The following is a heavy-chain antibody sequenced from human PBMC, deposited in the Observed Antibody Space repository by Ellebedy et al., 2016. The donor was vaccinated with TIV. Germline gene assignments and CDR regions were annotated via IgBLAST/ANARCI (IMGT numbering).Heavy chain of an antibody. J-gene: IGHJ6*02. Sequence: SETLSLTCTVSGYSISSGYYWGWIRQPPGKGLEWIGRIYTSGSTNYNPSLKSRVTMSVDTSKNQFSLKLSSVTAADTAVYYCARERGIAVTGTAGMDVWGQGTTVTVSS. CDR3: ARERGIAVTGTAGMDV. V-gene: IGHV4-38-2*02. CDR1: GYSISSGYY. CDR2: IYTSGST. D-gene: IGHD6-19*01.